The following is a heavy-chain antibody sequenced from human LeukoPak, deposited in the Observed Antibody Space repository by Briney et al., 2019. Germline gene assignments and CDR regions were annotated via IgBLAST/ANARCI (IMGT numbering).Heavy chain of an antibody. CDR1: GFTFSDYY. J-gene: IGHJ3*02. V-gene: IGHV3-11*01. Sequence: PGGSLRLSCAASGFTFSDYYMSWIRQAPGKGLEWVSYISGGGTTIYYADSVKGRFTISRDNAKNSLYLQMNSLGAEDTAVYYCARDRTSSSWRPDSFDIWGQGTMVTVSP. CDR2: ISGGGTTI. CDR3: ARDRTSSSWRPDSFDI. D-gene: IGHD6-13*01.